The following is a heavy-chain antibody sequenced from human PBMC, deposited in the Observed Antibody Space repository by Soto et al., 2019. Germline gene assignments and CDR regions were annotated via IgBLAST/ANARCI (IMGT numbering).Heavy chain of an antibody. Sequence: LFLTCAVAGCSISSGGYSWSCIRQPPGKGLEWIGYIYHSGRTYYNPSLKSRVTISVDRSKNQFSLKLSSVTAADTALYYCARTPAPAYFDYWGQGTLVTVS. J-gene: IGHJ4*02. V-gene: IGHV4-30-2*01. CDR2: IYHSGRT. CDR1: GCSISSGGYS. CDR3: ARTPAPAYFDY.